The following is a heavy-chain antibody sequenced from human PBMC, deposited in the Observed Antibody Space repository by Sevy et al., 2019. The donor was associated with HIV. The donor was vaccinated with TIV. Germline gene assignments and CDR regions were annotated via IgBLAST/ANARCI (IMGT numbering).Heavy chain of an antibody. V-gene: IGHV3-53*01. D-gene: IGHD3-22*01. Sequence: GESLKISCAASGFTVSSNYMSWVRQAPGKGLEWVSVIYSGGSTYYADSVKGRFTISRDNSKNTLYLQMNSLRAEDTAVYYCARGLYDSSGYYPLDYWGQRTLVTVSS. CDR2: IYSGGST. J-gene: IGHJ4*02. CDR1: GFTVSSNY. CDR3: ARGLYDSSGYYPLDY.